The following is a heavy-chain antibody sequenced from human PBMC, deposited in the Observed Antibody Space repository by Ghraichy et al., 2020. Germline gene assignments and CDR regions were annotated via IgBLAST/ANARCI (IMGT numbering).Heavy chain of an antibody. Sequence: GGSLRLSWAACRLAFSKYALRWVRRAPGKGLEWVSAISGSGGSTYYADSVKGRFTISRDNSKNTLYLQMNSLRAEDTAVYYCAKNSGEHSSSWYPFDYWGRGTLVTVSS. CDR1: RLAFSKYA. D-gene: IGHD6-13*01. V-gene: IGHV3-23*01. CDR3: AKNSGEHSSSWYPFDY. CDR2: ISGSGGST. J-gene: IGHJ4*02.